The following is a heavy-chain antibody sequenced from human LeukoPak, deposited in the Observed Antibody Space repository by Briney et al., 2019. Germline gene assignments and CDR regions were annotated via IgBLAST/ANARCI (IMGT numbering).Heavy chain of an antibody. CDR2: IKQDGSEK. V-gene: IGHV3-7*01. CDR1: GFTFSSYW. J-gene: IGHJ4*02. Sequence: GGSLRLSCAASGFTFSSYWMSWVRQAPGKGLEWVANIKQDGSEKYYVDSVKGRFTISRDNAKNSLYLQVNSLRAEDTAVYYCANSHSYYDFWSGYYGYFDYWGQGTLVTVSS. D-gene: IGHD3-3*01. CDR3: ANSHSYYDFWSGYYGYFDY.